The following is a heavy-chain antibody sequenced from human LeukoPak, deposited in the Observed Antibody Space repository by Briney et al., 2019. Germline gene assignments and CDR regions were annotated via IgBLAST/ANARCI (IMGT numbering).Heavy chain of an antibody. D-gene: IGHD4-17*01. CDR2: IYYSGST. CDR1: GGSISSGSYY. J-gene: IGHJ6*02. V-gene: IGHV4-61*10. Sequence: PSETLSLTCTVSGGSISSGSYYWSWIRQPAGKGLEWIGYIYYSGSTNYNPSLKSRVTISVDTSKNQFSLKLNSVTAADTAVYYCARHNDYGDYGRYYYGMDVWGQGTTVTVSS. CDR3: ARHNDYGDYGRYYYGMDV.